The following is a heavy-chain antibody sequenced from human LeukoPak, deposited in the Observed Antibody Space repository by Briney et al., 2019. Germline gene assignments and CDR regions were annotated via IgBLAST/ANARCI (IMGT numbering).Heavy chain of an antibody. Sequence: GGSLRLSCAASGFTFSSYEMNWVRQAPGKGLEWVSYISSSGSTIYYADSVKGRFTISRDNAKNSLYLQMNSLRAEDTAVYYCAKDKSPVIAAAGQDNWGQGILVTVSS. CDR2: ISSSGSTI. V-gene: IGHV3-48*03. CDR1: GFTFSSYE. J-gene: IGHJ4*02. CDR3: AKDKSPVIAAAGQDN. D-gene: IGHD6-13*01.